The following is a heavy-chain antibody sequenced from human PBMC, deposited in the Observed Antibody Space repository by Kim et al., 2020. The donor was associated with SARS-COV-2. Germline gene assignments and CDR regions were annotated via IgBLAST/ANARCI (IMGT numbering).Heavy chain of an antibody. J-gene: IGHJ4*02. V-gene: IGHV7-4-1*02. CDR3: ARAGIWYHFDF. D-gene: IGHD3-10*01. Sequence: ASVKVSCKASGYTFTKYAMNWVRQAPGQGLEWMGWININTGNPTYAQGFTGRFVFSVDTSVSTTYLQISSLKAEDTAVYYCARAGIWYHFDFWGQGTLVTVSS. CDR2: ININTGNP. CDR1: GYTFTKYA.